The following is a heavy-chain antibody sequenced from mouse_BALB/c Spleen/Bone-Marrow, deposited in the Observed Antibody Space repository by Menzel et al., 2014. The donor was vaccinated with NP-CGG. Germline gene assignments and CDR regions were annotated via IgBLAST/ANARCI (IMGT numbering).Heavy chain of an antibody. CDR3: ARGNYEAMDY. CDR1: GYTFTSYW. V-gene: IGHV1-7*01. CDR2: INPSTGYT. Sequence: VQLQQSWAELAKPGASVKMSCKASGYTFTSYWMHWVKQRPGQGLEWIGYINPSTGYTAYNQKFKDKATLTADKSSNTAYMQLSSLTSEDSAVYYCARGNYEAMDYWGQGTSVTVSS. D-gene: IGHD2-1*01. J-gene: IGHJ4*01.